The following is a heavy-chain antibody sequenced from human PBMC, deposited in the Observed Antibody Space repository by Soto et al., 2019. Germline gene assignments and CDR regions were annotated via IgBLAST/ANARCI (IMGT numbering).Heavy chain of an antibody. CDR1: RYSFTSYW. D-gene: IGHD2-15*01. CDR3: ARYFAGGTRDYGVDV. J-gene: IGHJ6*02. Sequence: PGESLKISCNASRYSFTSYWIGWVRQMPGKGLEWMGIIYPDDFDTKYSPSFQGQVTISADKTISTAYLQWSSLKASDTAMYYCARYFAGGTRDYGVDVWGQGTTVTVSS. V-gene: IGHV5-51*01. CDR2: IYPDDFDT.